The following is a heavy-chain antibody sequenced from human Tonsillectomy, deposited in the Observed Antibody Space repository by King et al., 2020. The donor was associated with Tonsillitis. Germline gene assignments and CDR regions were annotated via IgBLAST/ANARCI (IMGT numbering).Heavy chain of an antibody. Sequence: QLVQSGAEVKKPGSSVKVSCKASGGTLSNYAITWVRPAPGQGLDWMGGIIPIFGTADYAQKFLGRVTITADKSTSTAYMELSSLRSDDTAVYYCARGKCSNGSCYDWFDPWGQGTLVTVSS. CDR3: ARGKCSNGSCYDWFDP. CDR1: GGTLSNYA. CDR2: IIPIFGTA. V-gene: IGHV1-69*06. J-gene: IGHJ5*02. D-gene: IGHD2-15*01.